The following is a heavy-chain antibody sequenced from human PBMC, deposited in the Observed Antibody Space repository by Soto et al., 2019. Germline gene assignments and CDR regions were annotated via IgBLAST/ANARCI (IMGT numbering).Heavy chain of an antibody. D-gene: IGHD3-22*01. Sequence: QVQLQESGPGLVKPSGTLSLTCTVSGGSISTSQWWSWLRQPPGKGLEWIGEIYHSGSSNYNTSLKSRVTISVDKSKNQFSLKLNSVAAADTAVYYCASKTYECKGTFDYWGQGTLVTVSS. J-gene: IGHJ4*02. V-gene: IGHV4-4*02. CDR2: IYHSGSS. CDR3: ASKTYECKGTFDY. CDR1: GGSISTSQW.